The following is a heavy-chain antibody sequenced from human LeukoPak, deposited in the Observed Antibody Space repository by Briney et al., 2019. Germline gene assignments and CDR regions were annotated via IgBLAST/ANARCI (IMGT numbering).Heavy chain of an antibody. CDR2: ISSSSSYI. V-gene: IGHV3-21*01. CDR1: GFTFSSYS. CDR3: ARDTYSSSWYGDYYLDY. D-gene: IGHD6-13*01. Sequence: PGGSLRLSCAASGFTFSSYSMNWVRQAPGKGLEWVSSISSSSSYIYYADSVKGRFTISRDNAKNSLYLQMNSLRAEDTAVYYCARDTYSSSWYGDYYLDYWGQGTLVTVSS. J-gene: IGHJ4*02.